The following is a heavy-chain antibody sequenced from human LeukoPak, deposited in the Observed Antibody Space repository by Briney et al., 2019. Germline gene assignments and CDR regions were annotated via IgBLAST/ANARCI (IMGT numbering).Heavy chain of an antibody. CDR1: GFTFSSYW. D-gene: IGHD3-3*01. V-gene: IGHV3-7*01. CDR3: ARATEWAFDY. J-gene: IGHJ4*02. CDR2: IKQDGSEK. Sequence: GGSLRLSCAPSGFTFSSYWMSWVRQAPGKGLEWVANIKQDGSEKYYVDSVKGRFTISRDNAKNSLYLQMNSLRAEDTAVYYCARATEWAFDYWGQGTLVTVSS.